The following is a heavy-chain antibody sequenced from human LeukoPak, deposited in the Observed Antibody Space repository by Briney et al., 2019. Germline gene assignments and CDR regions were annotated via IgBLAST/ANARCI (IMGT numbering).Heavy chain of an antibody. Sequence: PGGSLRLSCVGSGFTFRSHAMSWVRQAPEKGLEFVSGIYENGGTTYYADSVKGRFSISRDNSKNTLYLQMDSLRGEDTAVYYCAVSSSWHSEYFQHWGQGTLVTVSS. D-gene: IGHD6-13*01. J-gene: IGHJ1*01. CDR1: GFTFRSHA. V-gene: IGHV3-23*01. CDR2: IYENGGTT. CDR3: AVSSSWHSEYFQH.